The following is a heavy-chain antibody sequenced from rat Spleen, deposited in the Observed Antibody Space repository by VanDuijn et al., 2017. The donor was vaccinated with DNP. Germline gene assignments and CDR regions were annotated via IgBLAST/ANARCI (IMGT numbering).Heavy chain of an antibody. CDR3: AKNSGYYFDY. V-gene: IGHV5-27*01. CDR2: ISTSGSRT. D-gene: IGHD4-3*01. Sequence: EVQLVESGGGLVLPGRSLKLSCAASGFTFSDYYMAWVRRAPTEGLECVAYISTSGSRTYYPDSVKGRFTISRDNAKSSLYLQMNSLKSEDTATYYCAKNSGYYFDYWGQGVMVTVSS. CDR1: GFTFSDYY. J-gene: IGHJ2*01.